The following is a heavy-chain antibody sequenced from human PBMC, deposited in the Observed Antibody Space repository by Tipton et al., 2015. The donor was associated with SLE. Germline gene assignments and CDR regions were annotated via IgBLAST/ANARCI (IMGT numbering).Heavy chain of an antibody. J-gene: IGHJ4*02. Sequence: LRLSCAVYGGSFSGYYWSWIRQPPGKGLEWIGEISHSGSTNYNPSLKSRVTISLVTSKKQFSLKLSSVTAADTAVYYCARRRGIGGRGAYFDYWGQGTLVTVSS. CDR2: ISHSGST. CDR1: GGSFSGYY. D-gene: IGHD3-10*01. V-gene: IGHV4-34*01. CDR3: ARRRGIGGRGAYFDY.